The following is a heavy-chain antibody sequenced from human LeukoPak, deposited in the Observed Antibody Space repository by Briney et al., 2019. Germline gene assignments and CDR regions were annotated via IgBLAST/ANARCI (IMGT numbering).Heavy chain of an antibody. D-gene: IGHD3-22*01. J-gene: IGHJ3*02. V-gene: IGHV3-74*01. CDR2: INSYESST. CDR1: GFTFCSYW. CDR3: ARGSTMIRNALDI. Sequence: GGSLRLSCAASGFTFCSYWMHCVPRAPGEGVVCVSRINSYESSTSYADSVKGRFTISRDNAKSTLYLQMNSLRGEHTAVYYCARGSTMIRNALDIWGQGTMVTVSS.